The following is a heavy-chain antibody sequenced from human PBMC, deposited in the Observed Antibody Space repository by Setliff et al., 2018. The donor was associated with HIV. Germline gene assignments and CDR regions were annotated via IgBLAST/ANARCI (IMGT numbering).Heavy chain of an antibody. CDR2: IRYDGTYK. V-gene: IGHV3-30*02. J-gene: IGHJ4*02. CDR3: VRGPQFRPH. Sequence: GGSLRLSCAASGFTFSSYGMHWVRQAPGKGLEWVAFIRYDGTYKYYADSLKGRFTISRDNSKNTLFLQMNSLRTEDTAVYYCVRGPQFRPHWGQGTLVTVSS. CDR1: GFTFSSYG.